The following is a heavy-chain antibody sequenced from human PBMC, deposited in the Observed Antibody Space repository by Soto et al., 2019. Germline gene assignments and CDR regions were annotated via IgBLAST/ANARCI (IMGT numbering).Heavy chain of an antibody. V-gene: IGHV3-30*03. CDR2: TTFDGINK. CDR3: ARETAGMDV. J-gene: IGHJ6*02. Sequence: QVQLVESGGGVVQPGRSLRLSCAASGFIFSTYSIHWVRQAPGKGLEWVAVTTFDGINKYNADSVKGRFTISRDASKKTVYLQMNRLTTEDTAVYFCARETAGMDVWGQGTTVTVSS. CDR1: GFIFSTYS.